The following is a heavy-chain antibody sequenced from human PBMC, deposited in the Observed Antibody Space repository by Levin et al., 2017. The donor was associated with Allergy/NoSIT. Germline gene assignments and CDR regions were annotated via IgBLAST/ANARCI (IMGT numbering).Heavy chain of an antibody. Sequence: SQTLSLTCAVYGGSFRGYYWSWIRQPPGKGLEWIGEINHSGSTNYNPSLKSRVTISVDTSKNQFSLKLSSVTAADTAVYYCARGLSFNIVVVPAAGWGYNWFDPWGQGTLVTVSS. V-gene: IGHV4-34*01. CDR2: INHSGST. CDR3: ARGLSFNIVVVPAAGWGYNWFDP. CDR1: GGSFRGYY. J-gene: IGHJ5*02. D-gene: IGHD2-2*01.